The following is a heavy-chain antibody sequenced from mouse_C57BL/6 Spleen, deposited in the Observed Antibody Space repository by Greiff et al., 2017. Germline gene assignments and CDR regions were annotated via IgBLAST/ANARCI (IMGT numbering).Heavy chain of an antibody. CDR3: ARVGRGGY. V-gene: IGHV1-59*01. CDR1: GYTFTSYW. J-gene: IGHJ2*01. Sequence: QVQLQQPGAELVRPGTSVKLSCKASGYTFTSYWMHWVKQRPGQGLEWIGVIDPSDSYTNYNQKFKGKATLTVDTSSSTAYMQLSSLTSEDSAVYYCARVGRGGYWGQGTTLTVSS. D-gene: IGHD4-1*01. CDR2: IDPSDSYT.